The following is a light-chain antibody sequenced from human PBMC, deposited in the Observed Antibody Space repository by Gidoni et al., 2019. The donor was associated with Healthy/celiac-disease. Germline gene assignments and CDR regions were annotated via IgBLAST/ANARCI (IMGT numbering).Light chain of an antibody. CDR1: QSVLYSSNNKNY. CDR2: RAS. Sequence: DIVMTQSPASLAVSLGERATINCKSSQSVLYSSNNKNYLAWYQQKPGQPPKLLIYRASTRESGVPDRFSGSGSGTDFTLTISSLQAEDLAVYYCQQYYSTPYTFGQGTKLEIK. J-gene: IGKJ2*01. CDR3: QQYYSTPYT. V-gene: IGKV4-1*01.